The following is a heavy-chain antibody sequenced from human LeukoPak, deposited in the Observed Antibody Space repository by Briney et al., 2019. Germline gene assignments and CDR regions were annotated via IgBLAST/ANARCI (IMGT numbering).Heavy chain of an antibody. J-gene: IGHJ4*02. CDR1: GFSFSSYS. Sequence: PGGSLRLSCTASGFSFSSYSMHWVRQAPGKGLEWVAVIGSDAITKYYADSVKGRFTISRDNSKNTLYLQMNSLRAEDTAVCYCAKDLAHVRWELNSDYWGQGTLVTVSS. D-gene: IGHD1-26*01. CDR2: IGSDAITK. CDR3: AKDLAHVRWELNSDY. V-gene: IGHV3-30*04.